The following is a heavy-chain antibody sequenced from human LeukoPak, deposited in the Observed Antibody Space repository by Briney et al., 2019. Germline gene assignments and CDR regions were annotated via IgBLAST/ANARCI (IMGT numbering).Heavy chain of an antibody. V-gene: IGHV4-34*01. D-gene: IGHD2-2*01. CDR3: ARQPLNCTSTNCYAFDI. Sequence: SETLSLTCAFYGGSFTDYYWSWIRQPPGKGLEWIGEINHSGSTNYNPSLKTRVTISVDTSKNQFSLTLSSVTAADTAVYYCARQPLNCTSTNCYAFDIWGQGTMVTVSS. CDR2: INHSGST. J-gene: IGHJ3*02. CDR1: GGSFTDYY.